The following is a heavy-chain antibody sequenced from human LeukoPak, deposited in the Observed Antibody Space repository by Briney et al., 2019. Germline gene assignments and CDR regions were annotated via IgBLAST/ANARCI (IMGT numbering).Heavy chain of an antibody. CDR3: AKDGSSFEYMDV. Sequence: GGSLRLSCAASGFTFSSYGIHRVRQAPGKGLEWVAVISYDGSNKYYADSVKGRFTISRDNSKNTLYLQMNSLRAEDTAVYYCAKDGSSFEYMDVWGKGTTVTVSS. CDR1: GFTFSSYG. V-gene: IGHV3-30*18. CDR2: ISYDGSNK. D-gene: IGHD6-13*01. J-gene: IGHJ6*03.